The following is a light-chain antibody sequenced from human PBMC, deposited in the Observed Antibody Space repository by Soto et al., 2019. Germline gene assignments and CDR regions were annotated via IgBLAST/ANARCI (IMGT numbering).Light chain of an antibody. CDR1: SSDVGGYNY. V-gene: IGLV2-14*01. J-gene: IGLJ2*01. CDR2: EVS. CDR3: TSYTSSSSSHVV. Sequence: QSVLTQPASVSGSPGQSITISCTGTSSDVGGYNYVSWYQQHPGKAPKLMIYEVSDRPSRVSNRFSGSKSGNTASLTISGLQAEDEADYYCTSYTSSSSSHVVFGGGTKVTVL.